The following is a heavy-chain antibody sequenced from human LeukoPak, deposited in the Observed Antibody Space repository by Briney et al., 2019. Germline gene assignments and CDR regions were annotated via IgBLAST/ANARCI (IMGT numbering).Heavy chain of an antibody. V-gene: IGHV1-18*01. CDR1: GYTFTSYG. CDR2: ISAYNGNT. CDR3: ARHLIETYCGGDCHPTLFDY. Sequence: ASVKVSCKASGYTFTSYGISCVRQAPGQGLEWMGRISAYNGNTNYAQKLQGRVTMTPDTSTSTAYMELRSLRSDDTAEYYCARHLIETYCGGDCHPTLFDYWGQGTLVTVSS. D-gene: IGHD2-21*02. J-gene: IGHJ4*02.